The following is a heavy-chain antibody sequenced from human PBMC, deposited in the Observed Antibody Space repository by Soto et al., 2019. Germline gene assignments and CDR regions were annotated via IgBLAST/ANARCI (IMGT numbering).Heavy chain of an antibody. D-gene: IGHD2-2*01. V-gene: IGHV1-69*01. CDR1: GGTFSSYA. CDR3: ARSQGSSTSLAIYYYYYYGMDV. CDR2: IIPISDTT. Sequence: QVQLVQSGAEVKKPGSSVKVSCKASGGTFSSYAISWVRQAPGQGLEWMGGIIPISDTTNYAQKFQGRVTITAYDSTSTAYMELSSLRSEDTAVYYCARSQGSSTSLAIYYYYYYGMDVWGQGTTVTVSS. J-gene: IGHJ6*02.